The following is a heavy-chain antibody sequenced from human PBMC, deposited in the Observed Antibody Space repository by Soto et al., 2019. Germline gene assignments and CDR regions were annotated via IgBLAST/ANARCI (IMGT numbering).Heavy chain of an antibody. CDR3: ARDHTRNLDASGYEFDY. J-gene: IGHJ4*02. CDR1: GFTFSSYA. V-gene: IGHV3-30-3*01. Sequence: QVQLLESGGGVVQPGRSLRLSCAASGFTFSSYAMHWVRQAPGKGLEWVAVISYDGSNKYYADSVKGRFTISRDNSKITLYLQMISLGAEAMAVYYCARDHTRNLDASGYEFDYWGQGTLVTVSS. D-gene: IGHD5-12*01. CDR2: ISYDGSNK.